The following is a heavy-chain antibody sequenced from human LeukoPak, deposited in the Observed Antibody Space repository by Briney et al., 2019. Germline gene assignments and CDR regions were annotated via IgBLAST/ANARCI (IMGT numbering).Heavy chain of an antibody. CDR2: VIPLFGTT. CDR1: GGTFHSYA. Sequence: SVEVSCKASGGTFHSYAISWVRQAPGPGLEWMGGVIPLFGTTNYAQKYQGRVTITADESTSTAYMELSSLRSEDTAVYYCAREGVGDGVFDIWGQGTMVTVSS. V-gene: IGHV1-69*13. J-gene: IGHJ3*02. CDR3: AREGVGDGVFDI. D-gene: IGHD2-8*01.